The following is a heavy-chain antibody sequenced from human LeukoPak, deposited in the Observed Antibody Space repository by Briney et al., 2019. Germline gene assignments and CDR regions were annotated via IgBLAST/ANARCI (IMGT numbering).Heavy chain of an antibody. Sequence: SETLSLTCTVSGGSISSSSYYWGWIRQPPGKGLEWIGSIYYSGSTYYNPSLKSRVTISVDTSKNQFSLKLSPVTAADTAVYYCARQASWPDYVWGSPMNYFDYWGQGTLVTVSS. CDR3: ARQASWPDYVWGSPMNYFDY. CDR1: GGSISSSSYY. D-gene: IGHD3-16*01. V-gene: IGHV4-39*01. J-gene: IGHJ4*02. CDR2: IYYSGST.